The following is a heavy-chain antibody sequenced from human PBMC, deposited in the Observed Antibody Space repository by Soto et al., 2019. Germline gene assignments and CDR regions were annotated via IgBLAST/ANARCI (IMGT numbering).Heavy chain of an antibody. CDR3: AKGRAPFLGRGMDV. CDR1: GFTFSSYA. Sequence: SCAASGFTFSSYAMSWVRQAAGKGLEWVSDISGSGGTTYYVDSVKGRFTISRDSSKNTLYLQMNSLRAEDTAVYYCAKGRAPFLGRGMDVWGQGTTVTVSS. V-gene: IGHV3-23*01. CDR2: ISGSGGTT. J-gene: IGHJ6*02.